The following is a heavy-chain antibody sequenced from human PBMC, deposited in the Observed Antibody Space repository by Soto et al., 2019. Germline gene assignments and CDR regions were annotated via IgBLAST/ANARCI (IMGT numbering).Heavy chain of an antibody. Sequence: PGGSLRLSCAASGFTFSSYAMHWVRQAPGKGLEWVAVISYDGSNKYYADSVKGRFTISRDNSKNTLYLQMNSLRAEDTAVYYCARGTYYYDSSGYQEYWGEGSQVIVTS. CDR1: GFTFSSYA. CDR2: ISYDGSNK. J-gene: IGHJ1*01. V-gene: IGHV3-30-3*01. D-gene: IGHD3-22*01. CDR3: ARGTYYYDSSGYQEY.